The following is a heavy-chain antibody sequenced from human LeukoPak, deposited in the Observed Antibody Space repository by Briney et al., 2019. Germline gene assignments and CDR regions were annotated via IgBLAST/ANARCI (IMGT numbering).Heavy chain of an antibody. J-gene: IGHJ4*02. CDR3: ARVGFGSGWLDY. D-gene: IGHD6-19*01. CDR2: IWYDGSNK. Sequence: GGSLRLSCAASGFTFSSYGMHWVRQAPGKGLEWVAVIWYDGSNKYYADSVKRRFTISRDNSKNTLYLQMNSLRAEDTAVYYCARVGFGSGWLDYWGQGTLVTVSS. V-gene: IGHV3-33*01. CDR1: GFTFSSYG.